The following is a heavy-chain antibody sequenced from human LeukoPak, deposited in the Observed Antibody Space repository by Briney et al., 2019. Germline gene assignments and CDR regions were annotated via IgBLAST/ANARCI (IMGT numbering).Heavy chain of an antibody. CDR3: ARYCSSTSCYTGFDP. V-gene: IGHV4-59*08. CDR2: IYYSGST. CDR1: GGSMNSYY. Sequence: SETLSLTCTVSGGSMNSYYWSWIRQPPGKGLEWIGYIYYSGSTNYNPSLKSRVTISVDTSKKQVPLKLSSVTAADTAVYYCARYCSSTSCYTGFDPWGQGTLVTVSS. J-gene: IGHJ5*02. D-gene: IGHD2-2*02.